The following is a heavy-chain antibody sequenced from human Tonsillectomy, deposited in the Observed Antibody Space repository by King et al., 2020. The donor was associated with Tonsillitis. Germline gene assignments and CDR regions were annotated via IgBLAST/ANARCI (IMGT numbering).Heavy chain of an antibody. CDR3: ARTIFGGSSYYFDY. D-gene: IGHD3-10*01. J-gene: IGHJ4*02. V-gene: IGHV3-7*01. CDR2: IKEDGSEK. CDR1: GFTFSNYW. Sequence: VQLVESGGDLVQPGGSLRLSCAASGFTFSNYWMSWVRQAPGKGLEWVANIKEDGSEKYYVDSVKGRFTISRDNAKKSLYLQMNSLRVEDTAVFYCARTIFGGSSYYFDYWGQGTLVTVSS.